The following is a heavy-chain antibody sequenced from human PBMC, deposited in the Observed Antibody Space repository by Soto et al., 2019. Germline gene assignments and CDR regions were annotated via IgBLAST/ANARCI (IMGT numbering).Heavy chain of an antibody. D-gene: IGHD3-22*01. Sequence: QVQLQESGPGLVKPSQTLSLTCTVSGGSISSGGYYWSWIRQHPGKGLEWIGYIYYSGSTYYNPSLKSRVTLSVDTSKNQFSLKLSSVTAADTAVYYCARATLYYYDSSGYFSYFDSWGQGTLVTVSS. CDR3: ARATLYYYDSSGYFSYFDS. CDR2: IYYSGST. V-gene: IGHV4-31*03. J-gene: IGHJ4*02. CDR1: GGSISSGGYY.